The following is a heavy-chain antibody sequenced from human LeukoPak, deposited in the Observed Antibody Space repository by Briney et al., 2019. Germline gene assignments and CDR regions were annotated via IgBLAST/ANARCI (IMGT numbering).Heavy chain of an antibody. V-gene: IGHV1-24*01. D-gene: IGHD5-12*01. Sequence: ASVTVSCQLSVYTLIELSMHWLGPAPGKGREWMGGFDHEDGETIYAQKFQGRVTMTEDTSTDTAYMELSSLRSEDTAVYYCATKGPGGVIVATILFDYWGQGTLVTVSS. CDR1: VYTLIELS. CDR3: ATKGPGGVIVATILFDY. CDR2: FDHEDGET. J-gene: IGHJ4*02.